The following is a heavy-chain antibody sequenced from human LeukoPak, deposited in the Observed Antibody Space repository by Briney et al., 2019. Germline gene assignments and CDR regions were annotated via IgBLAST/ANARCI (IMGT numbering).Heavy chain of an antibody. Sequence: GGSLRLSCAASGFTFSSYAMSWVRQAPGKGLEWVSAISGSGGSTYYPDSVKGRITISRDNSKNTLYLQMNSLTADDTAVYYCAKYVVAASTYYFDYWGQGTLVTVSS. CDR1: GFTFSSYA. CDR3: AKYVVAASTYYFDY. V-gene: IGHV3-23*01. J-gene: IGHJ4*02. CDR2: ISGSGGST. D-gene: IGHD2-15*01.